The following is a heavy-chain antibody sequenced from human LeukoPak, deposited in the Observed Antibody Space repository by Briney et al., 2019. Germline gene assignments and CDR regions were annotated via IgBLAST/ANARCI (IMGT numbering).Heavy chain of an antibody. CDR3: AREGGRYSSGSSAFDI. CDR1: GFTFDDYG. Sequence: GGSLRLSCAASGFTFDDYGMSWVRQAPGKGLEWVSGINWNGGSTGYADSVKGRFTISRDNAKNSLYLQMNSLRAEDTALYYCAREGGRYSSGSSAFDIWGQGTMVTVSS. D-gene: IGHD6-19*01. V-gene: IGHV3-20*04. J-gene: IGHJ3*02. CDR2: INWNGGST.